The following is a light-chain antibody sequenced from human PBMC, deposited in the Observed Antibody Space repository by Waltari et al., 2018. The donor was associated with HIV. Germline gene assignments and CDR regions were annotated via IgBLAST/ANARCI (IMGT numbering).Light chain of an antibody. Sequence: QSALTQPASVSGSPGQSITIPCPGTSRARGHSNLVPWYQQYPGKAPKLMIYEAVKRPSGVSNRISASKSGNTASLTISGLQAEDEADYYCCSYGGSSTWVFGGGTKLTVL. CDR2: EAV. CDR1: SRARGHSNL. CDR3: CSYGGSSTWV. V-gene: IGLV2-23*01. J-gene: IGLJ3*02.